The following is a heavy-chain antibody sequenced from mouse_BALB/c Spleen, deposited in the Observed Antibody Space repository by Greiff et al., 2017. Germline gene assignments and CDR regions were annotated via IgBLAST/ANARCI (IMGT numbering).Heavy chain of an antibody. CDR3: AREAGYFYAMDY. Sequence: VQLQQSGAELAKPGASVKMSCKASGYTFTSYWMHWVKQRPGQGLEWIGYINPSTGYTEYNQKFKDKATLTADKSSSTAYMQLSSLTSEDSAVYYCAREAGYFYAMDYWGQGTSVTVSS. CDR2: INPSTGYT. CDR1: GYTFTSYW. D-gene: IGHD2-3*01. J-gene: IGHJ4*01. V-gene: IGHV1-7*01.